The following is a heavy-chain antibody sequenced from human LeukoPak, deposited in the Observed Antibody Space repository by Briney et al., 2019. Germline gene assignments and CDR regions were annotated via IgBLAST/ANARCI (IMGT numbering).Heavy chain of an antibody. J-gene: IGHJ3*02. V-gene: IGHV5-51*03. CDR1: GYSFTNYW. D-gene: IGHD3-22*01. CDR2: IYPGDSNT. CDR3: ARRGYYSYDAFDI. Sequence: GESLKISCKDSGYSFTNYWIGWVRQMPGKGLEWMGIIYPGDSNTKYSPSFQGQVTISADKSINTAYLQWSSLKASDTAMYYCARRGYYSYDAFDIWGQGTMVTVSS.